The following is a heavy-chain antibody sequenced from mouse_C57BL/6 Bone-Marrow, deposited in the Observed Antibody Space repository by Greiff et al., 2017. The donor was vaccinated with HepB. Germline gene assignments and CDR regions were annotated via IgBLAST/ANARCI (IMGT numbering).Heavy chain of an antibody. Sequence: EVHLVESGGDLVKPGGSLKLSCAASGFTFSSYGMSWVRQTPDKRLEWVATISSGGSYTYYPDSVKGRFTISRDNAKNTQYLQMSSLKSEDTAMYYCERLHYYGSSYGGVWFAYWGQGTLVTVSA. CDR2: ISSGGSYT. V-gene: IGHV5-6*01. CDR1: GFTFSSYG. D-gene: IGHD1-1*01. J-gene: IGHJ3*01. CDR3: ERLHYYGSSYGGVWFAY.